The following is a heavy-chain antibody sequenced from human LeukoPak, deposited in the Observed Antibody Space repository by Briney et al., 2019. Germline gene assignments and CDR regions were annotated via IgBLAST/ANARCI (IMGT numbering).Heavy chain of an antibody. CDR2: LHSGGST. D-gene: IGHD1-1*01. V-gene: IGHV3-53*01. J-gene: IGHJ6*04. Sequence: GGSLRLSCAASGFTVSSNYMSWVRQAPGKGLEWVSLLHSGGSTYYADSVKGRFSISRDNSKNTLYLQMNSLRGEDTAVYHCARVLGWKRLDVWGKGTTVTISS. CDR1: GFTVSSNY. CDR3: ARVLGWKRLDV.